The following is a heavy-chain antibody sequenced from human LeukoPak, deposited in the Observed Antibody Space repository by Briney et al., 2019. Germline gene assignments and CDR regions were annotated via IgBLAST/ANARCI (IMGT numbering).Heavy chain of an antibody. CDR3: ARSSSLYYFDS. Sequence: SETLSLTCTVSGGSISSRSYFWSWIRQPAGKGLEWIGRIYINGDTNYNPSLKGRLTISLDTSKNQFSLNLRSVTAADTAVYYCARSSSLYYFDSWGQGTLVTASS. J-gene: IGHJ4*02. V-gene: IGHV4-61*02. CDR1: GGSISSRSYF. D-gene: IGHD6-6*01. CDR2: IYINGDT.